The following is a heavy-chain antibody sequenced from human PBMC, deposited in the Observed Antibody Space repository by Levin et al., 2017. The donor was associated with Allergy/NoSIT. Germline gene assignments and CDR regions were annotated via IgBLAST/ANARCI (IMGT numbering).Heavy chain of an antibody. CDR1: GGSISSSSYY. J-gene: IGHJ4*02. CDR3: ARQSPPTAKGYSSGWQSGDYFDY. D-gene: IGHD6-19*01. V-gene: IGHV4-39*01. CDR2: IYYSGST. Sequence: SQTLSLTCTVSGGSISSSSYYWGWIRQPPGKGLEWIGSIYYSGSTYYNPSLKSRVTISVDTSKNQFSLKLSSVTAADTAVYYCARQSPPTAKGYSSGWQSGDYFDYWGQGTLVTVSS.